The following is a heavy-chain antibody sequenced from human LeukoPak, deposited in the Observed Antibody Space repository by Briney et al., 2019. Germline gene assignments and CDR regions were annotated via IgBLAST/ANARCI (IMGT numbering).Heavy chain of an antibody. Sequence: GGSLRLSCAASGFTFSSYAMSWVRQAPGKGLEWVSAISGSGGSTYYADSVKGRFTISRDNSKNTPYLQMNSLRAEDTAVYYCAKFLPTHIVVANYYFDYWGQGTLVTVSS. CDR2: ISGSGGST. J-gene: IGHJ4*02. D-gene: IGHD2-21*01. CDR1: GFTFSSYA. V-gene: IGHV3-23*01. CDR3: AKFLPTHIVVANYYFDY.